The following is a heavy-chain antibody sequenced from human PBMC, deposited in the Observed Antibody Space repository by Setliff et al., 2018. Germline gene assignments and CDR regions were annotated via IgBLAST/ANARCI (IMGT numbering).Heavy chain of an antibody. D-gene: IGHD1-26*01. J-gene: IGHJ4*02. CDR3: AGSLVGATYSVYFDY. CDR2: IYPGDSHT. CDR1: GYSFSNFW. V-gene: IGHV5-51*01. Sequence: GESLKISCKGSGYSFSNFWIGWVRQMPGKGLEWMGIIYPGDSHTRYSPSFQGQVTMSADKSINTTYLQWSNLKASDTAIYYCAGSLVGATYSVYFDYWGQGALVTVSS.